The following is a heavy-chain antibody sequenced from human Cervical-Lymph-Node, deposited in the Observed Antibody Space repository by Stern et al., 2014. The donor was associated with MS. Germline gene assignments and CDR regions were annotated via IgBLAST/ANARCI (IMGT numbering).Heavy chain of an antibody. CDR3: ARAASTTSIYNF. J-gene: IGHJ4*02. D-gene: IGHD1-14*01. CDR1: GGSFINND. Sequence: VQLLESGAEVKKPGSSVKVSCQASGGSFINNDISWGRQAPGQDLEWMGGTIPIFGTALYAQKFRGRVPITAAATTRTGDIALGSLRLYDTAVYFCARAASTTSIYNFWGPGTLVTVSS. V-gene: IGHV1-69*01. CDR2: TIPIFGTA.